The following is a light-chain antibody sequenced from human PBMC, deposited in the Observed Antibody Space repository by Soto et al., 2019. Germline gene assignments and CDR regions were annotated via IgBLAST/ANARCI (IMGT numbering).Light chain of an antibody. Sequence: DVVVTQSPLSLPVTLGQPASISCRSSQSLVYSDGHTYLNWFQQRPGQSPRRLIYKVSNRDSGVPGRFSGSGAGNDFAMKISQVEAEDVWVYYCMQGTHWPPLYTFGQGTKLEIK. CDR2: KVS. J-gene: IGKJ2*01. CDR3: MQGTHWPPLYT. V-gene: IGKV2-30*01. CDR1: QSLVYSDGHTY.